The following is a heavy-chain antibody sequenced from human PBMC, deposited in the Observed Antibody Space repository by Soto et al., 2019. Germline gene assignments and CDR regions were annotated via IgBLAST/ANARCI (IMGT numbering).Heavy chain of an antibody. CDR2: INAGNGNT. D-gene: IGHD1-20*01. CDR3: ARRGWYNWNDVYYYYMDV. J-gene: IGHJ6*03. CDR1: GYTFTSYA. V-gene: IGHV1-3*01. Sequence: ASVKVSCKASGYTFTSYAMHWVRQAPGQRLEWMGWINAGNGNTKYSQKFQGRVTITRDTSASTAYMELSSLRSEDTAVYYCARRGWYNWNDVYYYYMDVWGKGTTVTVSS.